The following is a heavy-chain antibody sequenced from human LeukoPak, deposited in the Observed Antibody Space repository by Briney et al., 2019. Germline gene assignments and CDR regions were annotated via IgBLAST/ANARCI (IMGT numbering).Heavy chain of an antibody. V-gene: IGHV3-23*01. CDR2: LSGRGDIT. Sequence: GGSLRLSCAASGFTFSDHYMDWVRLAPGKGLEWVSSLSGRGDITYYADSVKGRFTISRDNSKNTLYLQMNSLRAEDTAVYHCAKEDRSSGFYGLDYWGQGTLVTVSS. J-gene: IGHJ4*02. CDR3: AKEDRSSGFYGLDY. D-gene: IGHD6-19*01. CDR1: GFTFSDHY.